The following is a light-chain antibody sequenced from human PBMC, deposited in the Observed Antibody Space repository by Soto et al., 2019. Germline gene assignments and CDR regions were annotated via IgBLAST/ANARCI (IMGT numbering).Light chain of an antibody. CDR3: QQSYSPPLT. V-gene: IGKV3-15*01. Sequence: EIVMTQSPATLSVSPGERATLSCRASQNVHSNLAWFQQNPGQAPRLLIYGASSRATGIPARFSGSGSGTEFTLTISSLQPEDFAVYYCQQSYSPPLTFGGGTKVEI. CDR2: GAS. J-gene: IGKJ4*01. CDR1: QNVHSN.